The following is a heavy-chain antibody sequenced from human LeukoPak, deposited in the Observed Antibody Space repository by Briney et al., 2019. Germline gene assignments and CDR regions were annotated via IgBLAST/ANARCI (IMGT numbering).Heavy chain of an antibody. CDR1: GFTFGDYV. V-gene: IGHV3-23*01. CDR2: VSGSGGTT. D-gene: IGHD4-17*01. Sequence: GGSLRLSCAASGFTFGDYVMSWVRQAPGKGLEWVASVSGSGGTTYYADSVKGRFTISRDNSKNTLYLQMNSLRAEDTAVYYCARQGTVTTNDYWGQGTLVTVSS. CDR3: ARQGTVTTNDY. J-gene: IGHJ4*02.